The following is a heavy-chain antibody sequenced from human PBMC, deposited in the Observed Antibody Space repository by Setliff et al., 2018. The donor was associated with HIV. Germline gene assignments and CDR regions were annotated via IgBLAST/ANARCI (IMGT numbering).Heavy chain of an antibody. Sequence: PGGSLRLSCAASGFTFSNYAMNWVRQAPGKGPEWVSAISGSGGSTYYADSVKGRFTISRDNSKKTLYLQMNSLRAEDTAVYYCAKDRDIILAGILDYWGQGTLVT. J-gene: IGHJ4*02. V-gene: IGHV3-23*01. CDR1: GFTFSNYA. CDR3: AKDRDIILAGILDY. D-gene: IGHD2-8*02. CDR2: ISGSGGST.